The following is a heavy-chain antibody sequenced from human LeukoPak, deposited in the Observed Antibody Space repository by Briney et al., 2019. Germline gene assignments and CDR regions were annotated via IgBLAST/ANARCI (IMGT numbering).Heavy chain of an antibody. CDR1: CGSVSIYY. CDR2: IYYSGST. Sequence: AETLSLTCTVSCGSVSIYYWSWIRQPPGKGLEWIGYIYYSGSTNYNPSLKSRVTISVDTSKNQFSLKLNSVTATYTDVYYYARHGVDILTGYYKCHYYYGIDVWGQGTTVSVCS. CDR3: ARHGVDILTGYYKCHYYYGIDV. D-gene: IGHD3-9*01. J-gene: IGHJ6*02. V-gene: IGHV4-59*08.